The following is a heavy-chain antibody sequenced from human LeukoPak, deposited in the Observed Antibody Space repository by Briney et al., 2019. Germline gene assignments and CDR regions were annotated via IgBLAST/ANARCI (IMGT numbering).Heavy chain of an antibody. CDR2: ISGSGGST. Sequence: GGSLRLSCAASGFTFSSYGMSWVRQAPGKGLEWVSAISGSGGSTYYAHSVKGRFIISRDNPKNTLYLQMNSLRAGDTAVYYCARVAGIDFDYWGQGTLVTVSS. CDR1: GFTFSSYG. J-gene: IGHJ4*02. CDR3: ARVAGIDFDY. V-gene: IGHV3-23*01.